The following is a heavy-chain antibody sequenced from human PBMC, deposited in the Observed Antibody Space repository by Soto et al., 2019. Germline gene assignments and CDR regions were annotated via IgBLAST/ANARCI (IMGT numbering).Heavy chain of an antibody. D-gene: IGHD4-17*01. J-gene: IGHJ5*02. CDR2: ISGSGGST. V-gene: IGHV3-23*01. Sequence: PGGSLRLSCAASGFTFTGYAMSWVRQAPGKGLEWVSAISGSGGSTYYADSVKGRFTISRDNSKNTLYLQMNSLRAEDTAVYYCAKAVTTGRVNWFDPWGQGTLVTVSS. CDR3: AKAVTTGRVNWFDP. CDR1: GFTFTGYA.